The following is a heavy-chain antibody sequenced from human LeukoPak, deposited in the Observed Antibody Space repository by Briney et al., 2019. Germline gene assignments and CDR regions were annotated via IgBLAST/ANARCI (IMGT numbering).Heavy chain of an antibody. CDR3: ARDRRWFGTFDP. V-gene: IGHV3-30*03. D-gene: IGHD3-10*01. CDR2: ISYDGSNK. Sequence: GGSLRLSCAASGFTFSSYWMHWVRQAPGKGLEWVAVISYDGSNKYYADSVKGRFTISRDNSKNTLYLQMNSLRAEDTAVYYCARDRRWFGTFDPWGQGTLVTVSS. CDR1: GFTFSSYW. J-gene: IGHJ5*02.